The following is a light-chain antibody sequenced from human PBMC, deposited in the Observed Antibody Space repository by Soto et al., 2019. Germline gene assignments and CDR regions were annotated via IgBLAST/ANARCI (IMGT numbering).Light chain of an antibody. J-gene: IGKJ5*01. CDR1: QIVSSTY. CDR3: QHYVTSSIT. CDR2: DAS. V-gene: IGKV3-20*01. Sequence: EIVLTQSPGTLSLSPGERATLSCRASQIVSSTYLAWFQQKPGQAPRLLIYDASTRATGIPDRFSGSGSGTEFTLTISSLQSEDFAVYYCQHYVTSSITFGQGTRLEIK.